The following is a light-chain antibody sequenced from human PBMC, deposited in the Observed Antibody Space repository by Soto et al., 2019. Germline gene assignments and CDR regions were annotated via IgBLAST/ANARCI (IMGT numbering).Light chain of an antibody. J-gene: IGKJ5*01. CDR1: QSVRNY. CDR3: QQRNNWPLT. Sequence: PGERATLSCKASQSVRNYLAWYQQKPGQAPRLLIYDASYRAAGFPARFSGSGSGTDFTLTIRSIEPEDFAVYYCQQRNNWPLTFGPGTRLEIK. V-gene: IGKV3-11*01. CDR2: DAS.